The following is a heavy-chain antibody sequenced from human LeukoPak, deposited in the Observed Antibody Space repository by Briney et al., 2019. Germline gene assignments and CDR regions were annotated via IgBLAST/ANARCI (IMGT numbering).Heavy chain of an antibody. CDR2: IYYSGST. J-gene: IGHJ4*02. Sequence: PSETLSFTCTVSGGSISSSNYYWGWIRQSPGKGLEWIGSIYYSGSTYYNPSLKSRVTISVDTSKNQFSLKLSSVTAADTAVYYCARRRIVATIDYWGQGTLVTVSS. CDR3: ARRRIVATIDY. D-gene: IGHD5-12*01. CDR1: GGSISSSNYY. V-gene: IGHV4-39*01.